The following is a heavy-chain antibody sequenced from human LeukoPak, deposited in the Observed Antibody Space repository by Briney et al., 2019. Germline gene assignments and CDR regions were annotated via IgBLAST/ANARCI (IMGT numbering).Heavy chain of an antibody. CDR2: INHSGST. CDR1: GGSFSGYY. J-gene: IGHJ4*02. V-gene: IGHV4-34*01. Sequence: PSETLSLTCAVYGGSFSGYYWSWIRQPPGKGLEWIGEINHSGSTNYNPSLKSRVTISIDKSKNQFSLKLSSVPAADTAVYYCVRVTTGKYFDYWGQGTLVTVSS. D-gene: IGHD4-17*01. CDR3: VRVTTGKYFDY.